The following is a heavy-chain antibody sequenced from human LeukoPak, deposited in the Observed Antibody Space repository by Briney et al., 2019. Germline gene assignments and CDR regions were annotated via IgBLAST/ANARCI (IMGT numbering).Heavy chain of an antibody. CDR3: AVSSGWYVY. V-gene: IGHV4-34*01. CDR2: INHSGST. CDR1: GGSFSGYY. D-gene: IGHD6-19*01. J-gene: IGHJ4*02. Sequence: SETPSLTCAVYGGSFSGYYWSWIRQPPGKGLEWIGEINHSGSTNYNPSLKSRVTISVDTSKNQFSLKLSSVTAADTAVYYCAVSSGWYVYWGQGTLVTVSS.